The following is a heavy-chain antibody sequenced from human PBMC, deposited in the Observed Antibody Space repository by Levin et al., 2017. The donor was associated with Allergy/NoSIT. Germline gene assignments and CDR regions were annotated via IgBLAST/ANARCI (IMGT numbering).Heavy chain of an antibody. CDR1: GFSFSTIGIC. J-gene: IGHJ4*02. V-gene: IGHV2-70*11. D-gene: IGHD6-25*01. Sequence: VSGPTLVKPTQTLTLTCTFSGFSFSTIGICVSWIRQPPGKALEWLARIDWDDGKYYSTSLKTRLTISKDTSKNQVVLTMTNMDLVDTGTYYCARTITAEPVRGATDFWGQGTLVTVSS. CDR3: ARTITAEPVRGATDF. CDR2: IDWDDGK.